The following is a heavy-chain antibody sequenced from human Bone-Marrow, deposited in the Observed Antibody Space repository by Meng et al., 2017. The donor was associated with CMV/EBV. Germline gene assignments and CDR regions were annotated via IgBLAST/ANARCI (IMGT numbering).Heavy chain of an antibody. D-gene: IGHD3-10*01. V-gene: IGHV3-20*04. CDR3: AKDSRGDYYYGMDV. J-gene: IGHJ6*02. CDR2: INWNGGST. Sequence: GESLKISCAASGFTFDDYGMSWVRQAPGKGLEWVSGINWNGGSTGYADSVKGRFTISRDNAKNSLYLQMNSLRAEDTALYYCAKDSRGDYYYGMDVWGQGTTVTVSS. CDR1: GFTFDDYG.